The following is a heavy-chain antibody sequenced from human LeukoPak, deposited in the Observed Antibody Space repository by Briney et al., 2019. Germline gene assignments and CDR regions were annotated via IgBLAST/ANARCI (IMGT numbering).Heavy chain of an antibody. CDR3: ARDLGQYYDTSDNWFDP. Sequence: GGSLRLSCAGSGFTFSSYGMSWVRQAPGKGLEWVSTISDSGGSTYSADSVKGRFTISRDNAKNTLNLQMNSLRAEDTAVYYCARDLGQYYDTSDNWFDPWGQGTLVTVSS. CDR2: ISDSGGST. D-gene: IGHD3-22*01. J-gene: IGHJ5*02. CDR1: GFTFSSYG. V-gene: IGHV3-23*01.